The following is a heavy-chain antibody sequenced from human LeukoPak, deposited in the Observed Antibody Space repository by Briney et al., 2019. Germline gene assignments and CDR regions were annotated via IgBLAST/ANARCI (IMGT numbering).Heavy chain of an antibody. CDR2: ISMNGGST. D-gene: IGHD4-17*01. CDR3: ARTNYGDLGY. J-gene: IGHJ4*02. Sequence: GGSLRLSCAASGFTFSSYAMHWVRQAPGKGLEYVLAISMNGGSTYYANSVKGRFNISRDNSKNTLYLQMGSLRAEDMAVYYCARTNYGDLGYWGQGTLVTVSS. CDR1: GFTFSSYA. V-gene: IGHV3-64*01.